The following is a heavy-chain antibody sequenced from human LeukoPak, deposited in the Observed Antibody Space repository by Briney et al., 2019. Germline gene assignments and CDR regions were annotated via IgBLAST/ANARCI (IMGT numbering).Heavy chain of an antibody. CDR1: GFTFSSCA. Sequence: GGSLRLSCAASGFTFSSCAMSWVRQAPGKGLEWVSAISGSGGSTYYADSVKGRFTISRDNSKNTLYLQMNSLRAEDTAVYYCAKFLYGGNAAIFDYWGQGTLVTVSS. CDR3: AKFLYGGNAAIFDY. V-gene: IGHV3-23*01. D-gene: IGHD4-23*01. J-gene: IGHJ4*02. CDR2: ISGSGGST.